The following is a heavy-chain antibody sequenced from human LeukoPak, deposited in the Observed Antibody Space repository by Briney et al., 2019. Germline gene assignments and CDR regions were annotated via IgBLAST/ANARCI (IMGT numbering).Heavy chain of an antibody. J-gene: IGHJ5*02. CDR2: INPNSGGT. D-gene: IGHD3-10*01. Sequence: ASVKVSCKASGYTFTSYGISWVRQAPGQGLEWMGWINPNSGGTNYAQKFHGRVSMTRDTSLSTAYMELSSLRSDDTAVYYCARGDKKENLSGPSGYFDPWGQGSLVTVSS. V-gene: IGHV1-2*02. CDR1: GYTFTSYG. CDR3: ARGDKKENLSGPSGYFDP.